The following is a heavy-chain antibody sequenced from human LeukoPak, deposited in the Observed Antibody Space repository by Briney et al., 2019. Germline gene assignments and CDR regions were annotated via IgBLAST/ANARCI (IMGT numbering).Heavy chain of an antibody. J-gene: IGHJ2*01. D-gene: IGHD1-26*01. V-gene: IGHV1-8*01. CDR1: GHTFTTYD. CDR2: MDPSSGNT. Sequence: ASVKVSCKASGHTFTTYDIHWVRQAPGQGLQWMGWMDPSSGNTGYEQKFQGRLTMTRSTSINTVYMELTSLRSEDTAVYYCARGRVAGATWVFWYFDLWGRGTLVTVSS. CDR3: ARGRVAGATWVFWYFDL.